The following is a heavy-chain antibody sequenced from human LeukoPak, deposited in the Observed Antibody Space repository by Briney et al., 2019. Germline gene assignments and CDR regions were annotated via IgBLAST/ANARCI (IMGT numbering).Heavy chain of an antibody. Sequence: PGGSLRLSCAASGFTFDDYAMHWVRQAPGKGLEWVSGISWNSGSIGYADSVKGRSTISRDNAKNSLYLQMNSLRAEDTALYYCAKEGFRNYYYGMDVWGQGTTVTVSS. CDR1: GFTFDDYA. J-gene: IGHJ6*02. CDR3: AKEGFRNYYYGMDV. D-gene: IGHD3-10*01. V-gene: IGHV3-9*01. CDR2: ISWNSGSI.